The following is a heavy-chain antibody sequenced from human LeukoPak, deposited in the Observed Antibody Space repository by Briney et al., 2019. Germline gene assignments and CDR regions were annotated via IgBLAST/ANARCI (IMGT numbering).Heavy chain of an antibody. CDR3: ARERVAGTFDY. J-gene: IGHJ4*02. CDR2: ISSSGDIE. D-gene: IGHD6-19*01. CDR1: GFSFNEYY. Sequence: GGSLRLSCAASGFSFNEYYMSWIPQAPGKGLEWVSDISSSGDIESYADSVKGRFSISRDNAEKSLFLQMNGLRAEDTAVYYCARERVAGTFDYWGPGIQVTVSS. V-gene: IGHV3-11*01.